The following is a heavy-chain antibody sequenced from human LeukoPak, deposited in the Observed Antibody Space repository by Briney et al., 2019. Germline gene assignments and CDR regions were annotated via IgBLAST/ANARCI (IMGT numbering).Heavy chain of an antibody. J-gene: IGHJ4*02. CDR2: ISSSSSYI. D-gene: IGHD6-13*01. CDR3: ARDQSTGYSSSWYGGYYFDY. V-gene: IGHV3-21*01. Sequence: PGGSLRLSCVASGFTFSSYSMNWVRQAPGKGLEWVSSISSSSSYIYYADSVKGRFTISRDNAKNSLYLQMNSLRAEDTAVYYCARDQSTGYSSSWYGGYYFDYWGQGTLVTVSS. CDR1: GFTFSSYS.